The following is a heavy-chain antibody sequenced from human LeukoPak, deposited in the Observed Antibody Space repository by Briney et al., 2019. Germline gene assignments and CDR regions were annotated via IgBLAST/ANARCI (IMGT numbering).Heavy chain of an antibody. V-gene: IGHV3-74*01. CDR2: IYVDGRTT. J-gene: IGHJ5*02. Sequence: GGPLRLSCVASGFTFSNYWMHSVRQPPGKGLVWVSRIYVDGRTTNYADSVKGRFTISRDNAKNTVYLEMNSLSVEDTATYYCIRDFRSADLWGQGTLVTVTS. CDR3: IRDFRSADL. CDR1: GFTFSNYW.